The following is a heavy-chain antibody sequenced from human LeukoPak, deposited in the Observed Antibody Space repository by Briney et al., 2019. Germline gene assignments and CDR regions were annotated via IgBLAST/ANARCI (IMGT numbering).Heavy chain of an antibody. Sequence: GGSLRLSCTASGFSFVDYAMSWVRQAPGKGLEWVAFIRYDGSNKYYADSVKGRFTISRDNSKNTLYLQMNSLRAEDTAVYYCAKESRDILTGYFYYYYYMDVWGKGTTVTISS. CDR1: GFSFVDYA. D-gene: IGHD3-9*01. V-gene: IGHV3-30*02. CDR3: AKESRDILTGYFYYYYYMDV. CDR2: IRYDGSNK. J-gene: IGHJ6*03.